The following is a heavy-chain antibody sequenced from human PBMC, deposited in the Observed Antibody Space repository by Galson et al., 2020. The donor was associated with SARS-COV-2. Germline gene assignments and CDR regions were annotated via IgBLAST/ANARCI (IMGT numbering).Heavy chain of an antibody. Sequence: SGPTLVKPTQTLTLTCTFSGFSLSTSGMCVSWIRQPPGKALEWLALIDWDDDKYYITSLETRLSISRDTSKNQVVLTMTNMDPVDTATYYGERCVTSFNYHYVDVWGGGTAVAVSS. J-gene: IGHJ6*03. D-gene: IGHD3-16*01. CDR3: ERCVTSFNYHYVDV. CDR2: IDWDDDK. V-gene: IGHV2-70*13. CDR1: GFSLSTSGMC.